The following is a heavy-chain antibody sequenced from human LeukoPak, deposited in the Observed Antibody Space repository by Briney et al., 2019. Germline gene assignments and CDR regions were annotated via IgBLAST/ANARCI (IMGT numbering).Heavy chain of an antibody. CDR1: GGSITSYY. CDR3: ARSIAVTEYYYMDV. J-gene: IGHJ6*03. CDR2: IYGSGST. D-gene: IGHD6-19*01. Sequence: SETLSLTCAVSGGSITSYYWNWIRQPPGKGLEWIGYIYGSGSTSYNPSLKSRVSRSVDRSRNQFSLRLSSVTAADTAVYFCARSIAVTEYYYMDVWGKGTTVTVSS. V-gene: IGHV4-4*09.